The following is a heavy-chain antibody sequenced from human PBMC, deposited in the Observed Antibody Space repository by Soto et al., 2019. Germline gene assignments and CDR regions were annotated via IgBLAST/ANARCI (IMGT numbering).Heavy chain of an antibody. V-gene: IGHV1-8*01. J-gene: IGHJ4*02. Sequence: QVQLVQSGAEVKKPGASVKVSCKASGYTFTSYDINWVRQATGQGLEWMGWMNPNSGNTRYAQKFQGRVTMTRNTSISTAYMELSSLRSQDTAVYYCARGNFVLRCFDWLLYQWGQGTLVTVSS. CDR2: MNPNSGNT. D-gene: IGHD3-9*01. CDR1: GYTFTSYD. CDR3: ARGNFVLRCFDWLLYQ.